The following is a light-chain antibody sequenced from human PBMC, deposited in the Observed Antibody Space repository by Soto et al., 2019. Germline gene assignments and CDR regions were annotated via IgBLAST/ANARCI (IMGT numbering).Light chain of an antibody. CDR1: QGINNW. CDR3: QQTDSFPLT. J-gene: IGKJ4*01. Sequence: DIQMTQSPSSVSASVGDRVTITCRASQGINNWLAWYQQKPGNAPKLLISGASSLHTGVPSRFSGSGSGTDFSLTITNLQPEDFATYFCQQTDSFPLTFGGGTWVEVK. CDR2: GAS. V-gene: IGKV1D-12*01.